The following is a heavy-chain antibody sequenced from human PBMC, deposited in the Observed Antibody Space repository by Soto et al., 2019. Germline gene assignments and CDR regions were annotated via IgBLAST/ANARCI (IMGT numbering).Heavy chain of an antibody. Sequence: SGPTLVNPTETLTLSCTVSGFSLSNARMGVSWIRQPPGKALEWLAHIFSNDEKSYSTSLKSRLTISKDTSKSQVVLTVTNMDPVDTATYYCARTPYLGYCSSTSCYGRFGWFDPWGQGTLVTVSS. D-gene: IGHD2-2*01. CDR1: GFSLSNARMG. CDR3: ARTPYLGYCSSTSCYGRFGWFDP. J-gene: IGHJ5*02. V-gene: IGHV2-26*01. CDR2: IFSNDEK.